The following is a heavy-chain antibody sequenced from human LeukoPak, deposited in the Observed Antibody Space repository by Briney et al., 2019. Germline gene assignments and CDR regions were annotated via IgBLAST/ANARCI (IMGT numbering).Heavy chain of an antibody. V-gene: IGHV4-59*08. CDR3: ARHFGFGELSPLYYYGMDV. J-gene: IGHJ6*02. Sequence: SETLSLTCTVSGGSISSYYWSWIRQPPGKERKGMANTYYVGSTNYNPSLKSRVTISVDTSKNQFSLKLSSVTAADTAVYYCARHFGFGELSPLYYYGMDVWGQGTTVTVSS. CDR1: GGSISSYY. D-gene: IGHD3-10*01. CDR2: TYYVGST.